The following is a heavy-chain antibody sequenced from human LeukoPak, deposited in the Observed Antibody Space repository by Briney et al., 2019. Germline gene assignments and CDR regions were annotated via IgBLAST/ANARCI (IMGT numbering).Heavy chain of an antibody. D-gene: IGHD3-3*01. CDR1: GGTFSSYA. CDR2: IIPIFGTA. V-gene: IGHV1-69*06. J-gene: IGHJ6*03. Sequence: ASVKVSCKASGGTFSSYAISWVRQAPGQGLEWMGGIIPIFGTANYAQKFQGRVTITADKSTSTAYMELSSLRSEDTAVYYCAGAYDFWSGYVPFYYYYYMDVWGKGTTVTVSS. CDR3: AGAYDFWSGYVPFYYYYYMDV.